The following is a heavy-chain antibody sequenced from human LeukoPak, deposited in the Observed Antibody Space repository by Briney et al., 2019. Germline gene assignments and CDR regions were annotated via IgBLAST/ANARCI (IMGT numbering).Heavy chain of an antibody. J-gene: IGHJ5*02. Sequence: GGSLRLSCAASGFTFSSHNMQWVRQAPGKGLEWVSYIHSSSGTVYYADSVKGRFTISRDNAKNSLYLQMSSLRAEDTAVYYCAREESYCNGDCSPAWGQGTLVTVSS. CDR1: GFTFSSHN. V-gene: IGHV3-48*04. D-gene: IGHD2-21*02. CDR2: IHSSSGTV. CDR3: AREESYCNGDCSPA.